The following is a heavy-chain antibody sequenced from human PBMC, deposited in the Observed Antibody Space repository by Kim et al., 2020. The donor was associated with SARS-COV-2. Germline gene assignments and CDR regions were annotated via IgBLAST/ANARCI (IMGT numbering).Heavy chain of an antibody. V-gene: IGHV3-23*01. Sequence: GGSLRRSCAASGFAFSSYAMTWVRQAPGKGLEWVSSIGGDGDTTYYADSVRGRFTISRDNPNNAVYLQMNSLRAEDTAKYYCAKGRSGTSTSCYNYWGQG. CDR2: IGGDGDTT. CDR1: GFAFSSYA. CDR3: AKGRSGTSTSCYNY. J-gene: IGHJ4*01. D-gene: IGHD2-2*01.